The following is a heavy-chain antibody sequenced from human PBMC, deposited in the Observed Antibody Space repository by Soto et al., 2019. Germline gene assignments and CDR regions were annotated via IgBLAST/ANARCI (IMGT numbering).Heavy chain of an antibody. CDR1: GCSINTFC. J-gene: IGHJ4*02. D-gene: IGHD5-12*01. CDR2: IFSSGST. Sequence: SETLSLACAVSGCSINTFCWSWVRQPAGKGLEWIGRIFSSGSTSFNPSLESRVAMSVDTSKNHFSLNLSPVTAADMAVYYCAREGSYSAYNFAHGIQLWSFDFWGQGALVTVSS. V-gene: IGHV4-4*07. CDR3: AREGSYSAYNFAHGIQLWSFDF.